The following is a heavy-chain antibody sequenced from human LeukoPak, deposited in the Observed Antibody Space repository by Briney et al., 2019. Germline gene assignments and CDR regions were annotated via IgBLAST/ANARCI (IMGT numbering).Heavy chain of an antibody. CDR2: ISYDGSNK. CDR1: GFTFSSYG. D-gene: IGHD3-22*01. J-gene: IGHJ4*02. CDR3: AKDHDSSGYYDY. Sequence: GGSLRLSCAASGFTFSSYGMHWVRQAPGKGLEWVAVISYDGSNKYCADSVKGRFTISRDNSKNTLYLQMNSLRAEDTAVYYCAKDHDSSGYYDYWGQGTLVTVSS. V-gene: IGHV3-30*18.